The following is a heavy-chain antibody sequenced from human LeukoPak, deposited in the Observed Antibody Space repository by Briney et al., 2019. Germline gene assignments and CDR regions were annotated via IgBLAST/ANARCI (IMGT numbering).Heavy chain of an antibody. CDR1: GFTFSSCG. J-gene: IGHJ4*02. Sequence: PGGSLRLSCAASGFTFSSCGMHRVRQAPGKGLEWVAFIRYDGSNKYYADSVKGRFTISRDNSKNTLYLQMNSLRGEDTAVYYCAKDCSSGSDYWGQGTLVTVSS. CDR3: AKDCSSGSDY. CDR2: IRYDGSNK. V-gene: IGHV3-30*02. D-gene: IGHD3-22*01.